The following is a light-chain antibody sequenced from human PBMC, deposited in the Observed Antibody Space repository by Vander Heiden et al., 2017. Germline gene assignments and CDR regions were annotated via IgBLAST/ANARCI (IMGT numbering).Light chain of an antibody. CDR3: MQGTSWPYT. J-gene: IGKJ2*01. V-gene: IGKV2-30*01. CDR1: ESLVYSDGNTF. CDR2: KGS. Sequence: DVVMTQSPLSLPVTLGQPASISCRSSESLVYSDGNTFLNWFQQRPGHSPRRLIYKGSNRDSGVPDRFSGSGSGTDFTLKISRVEAEDVGVYYCMQGTSWPYTFGQGTKLEIK.